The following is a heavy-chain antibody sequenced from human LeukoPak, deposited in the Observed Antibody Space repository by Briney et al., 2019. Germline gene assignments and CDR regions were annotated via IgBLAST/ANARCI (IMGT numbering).Heavy chain of an antibody. D-gene: IGHD3-10*01. V-gene: IGHV4-4*02. CDR3: ARDSTMVRGVPFDY. CDR1: GGSISSSSW. Sequence: SGTLSLTCAVSGGSISSSSWWSWVRQPPGKGLEWIGEIYHSGSTNYNPSLKSRVTISVDKSKNQFSLKLSSVTAADTAVYYCARDSTMVRGVPFDYWGQGTLVTVSS. CDR2: IYHSGST. J-gene: IGHJ4*02.